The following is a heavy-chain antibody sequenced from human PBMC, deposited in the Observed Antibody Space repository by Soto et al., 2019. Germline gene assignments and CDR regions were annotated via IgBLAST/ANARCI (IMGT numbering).Heavy chain of an antibody. J-gene: IGHJ5*02. Sequence: SETLSLTCTVSGGSISSDDYYWSWIRQAPGRGLEWIGYIHSSGSIYYNPSLKSRATMSIDTAGNQFSLKVSSVTVADTAVYYCARGVIGFGELQGNWFDPWGQGTLVTVSS. CDR2: IHSSGSI. CDR1: GGSISSDDYY. CDR3: ARGVIGFGELQGNWFDP. V-gene: IGHV4-30-4*01. D-gene: IGHD3-10*01.